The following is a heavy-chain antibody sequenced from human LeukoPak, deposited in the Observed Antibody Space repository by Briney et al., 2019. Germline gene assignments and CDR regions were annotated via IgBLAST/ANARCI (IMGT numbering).Heavy chain of an antibody. D-gene: IGHD3-16*01. CDR1: GGIFSSTA. CDR3: ARFWGSTPGGGDAFDI. CDR2: IIPLFGTP. V-gene: IGHV1-69*01. Sequence: PSVKVSCTASGGIFSSTAISWLRQAPGQGLEWMGGIIPLFGTPTYAQKFQGRVTITADESTSTAYMELSSLRSEDTAVYYCARFWGSTPGGGDAFDIWGQGTMITVSS. J-gene: IGHJ3*02.